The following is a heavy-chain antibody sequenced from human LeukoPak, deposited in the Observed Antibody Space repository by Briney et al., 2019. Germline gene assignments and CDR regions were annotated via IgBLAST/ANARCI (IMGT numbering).Heavy chain of an antibody. V-gene: IGHV3-21*01. CDR1: GFTFSSYS. CDR3: ARDSGESDYDYVWGSYRAYYFDY. D-gene: IGHD3-16*02. Sequence: PGGSLRPSCAASGFTFSSYSMNWVRQAPGKGLEWVSSISSSSSYIYYADSVKGRFTISRDNAKNSLYLQMNSLRAEDTAVYYCARDSGESDYDYVWGSYRAYYFDYWGQGTLVTVSS. J-gene: IGHJ4*02. CDR2: ISSSSSYI.